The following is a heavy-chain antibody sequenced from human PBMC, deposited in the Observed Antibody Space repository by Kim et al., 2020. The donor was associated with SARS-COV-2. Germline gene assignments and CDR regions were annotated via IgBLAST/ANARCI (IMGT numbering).Heavy chain of an antibody. Sequence: KSRVTMSVDTSKNQFSLKLSAVTAADTAVYYCARDPITMVRGVLHTAFDIWGQGTMVTVSS. D-gene: IGHD3-10*01. V-gene: IGHV4-31*02. J-gene: IGHJ3*02. CDR3: ARDPITMVRGVLHTAFDI.